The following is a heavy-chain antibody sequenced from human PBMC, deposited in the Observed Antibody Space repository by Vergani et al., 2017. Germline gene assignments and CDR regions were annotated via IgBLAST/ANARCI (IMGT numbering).Heavy chain of an antibody. V-gene: IGHV3-30*18. J-gene: IGHJ6*03. CDR1: GFTFSSFG. CDR3: GKDPIYYGSSYFYYMDV. D-gene: IGHD3-10*01. CDR2: ISYDGSDK. Sequence: QVQLVESGGGVVQPGKSLRLSCAASGFTFSSFGMHWVRQAPGKGLEWVAVISYDGSDKYSADSVKGRFTLSRDNSKNTLYLQMNSLRAEDTAVYYCGKDPIYYGSSYFYYMDVWGKGTTVTVSS.